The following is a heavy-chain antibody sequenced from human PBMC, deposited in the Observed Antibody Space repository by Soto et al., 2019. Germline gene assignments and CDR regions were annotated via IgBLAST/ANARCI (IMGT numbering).Heavy chain of an antibody. CDR3: ARSGYGGYASYYFDY. CDR1: GGSISSYY. Sequence: QVQLQESGPGLVKPSETLSLTCTVSGGSISSYYWSWIRQPPGKGLEWIGYIYYSGSTNYNPSLKSRVTISVDTSKNQFSLKLSSVTAADTAVYYCARSGYGGYASYYFDYWGQGTLVTVSS. V-gene: IGHV4-59*01. CDR2: IYYSGST. J-gene: IGHJ4*02. D-gene: IGHD5-12*01.